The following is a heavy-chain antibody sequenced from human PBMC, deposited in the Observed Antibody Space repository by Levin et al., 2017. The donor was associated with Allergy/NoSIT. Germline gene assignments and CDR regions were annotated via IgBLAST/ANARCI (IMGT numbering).Heavy chain of an antibody. D-gene: IGHD3-3*01. CDR2: INWNGGSS. V-gene: IGHV3-20*04. CDR1: GFSYDEYG. J-gene: IGHJ4*02. CDR3: VRARLFGTWRYFDS. Sequence: GGSLRLSCAASGFSYDEYGMSWVRQLPRQGLQWVASINWNGGSSSYVDSVKGRFTISRDNAQKSLFLQMNSLRAEDTALYFCVRARLFGTWRYFDSWGPGTLVTVSS.